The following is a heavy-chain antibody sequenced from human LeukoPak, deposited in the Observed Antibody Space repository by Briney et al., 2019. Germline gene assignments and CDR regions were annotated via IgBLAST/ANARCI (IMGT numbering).Heavy chain of an antibody. CDR2: INHSGTT. Sequence: PSETLSLTCAVYGGSLSGYYWSWLRQPPGKGLEWIGEINHSGTTNYNPSLKRRVTISIDTSKNQFFLKLSSVTAADTAVYYCARRHVEYSSSSDPYYFDYWGQGTLVTVSS. D-gene: IGHD6-6*01. V-gene: IGHV4-34*01. CDR1: GGSLSGYY. J-gene: IGHJ4*02. CDR3: ARRHVEYSSSSDPYYFDY.